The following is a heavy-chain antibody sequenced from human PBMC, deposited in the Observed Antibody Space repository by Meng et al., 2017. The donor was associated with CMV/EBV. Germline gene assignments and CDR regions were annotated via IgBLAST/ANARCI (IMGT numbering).Heavy chain of an antibody. D-gene: IGHD3-22*01. CDR1: GGTFSSYA. V-gene: IGHV1-69*05. J-gene: IGHJ6*02. CDR2: IIPIFGTA. Sequence: SVKVSCKASGGTFSSYAISWVRQATGQGLEWMGGIIPIFGTANYAQKFQGRVTITTDESTSTAYMELSSLRSEDTAVYYCAREIYYYDSSGYYWANGMDVWGQGTTVTVSS. CDR3: AREIYYYDSSGYYWANGMDV.